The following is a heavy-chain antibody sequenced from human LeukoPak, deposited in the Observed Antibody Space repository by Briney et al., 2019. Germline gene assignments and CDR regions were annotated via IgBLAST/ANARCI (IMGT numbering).Heavy chain of an antibody. J-gene: IGHJ4*02. Sequence: ASVKVSCKASGYTFTSYDINWVRQATGQGLEWMGWINPNSGGTNYAQKFQGRVTMTRDTSISTAYMELSRLRSDDTAVYYCARRYSSSWTFDYWGQGTLVTVSS. CDR1: GYTFTSYD. D-gene: IGHD6-13*01. CDR2: INPNSGGT. CDR3: ARRYSSSWTFDY. V-gene: IGHV1-2*02.